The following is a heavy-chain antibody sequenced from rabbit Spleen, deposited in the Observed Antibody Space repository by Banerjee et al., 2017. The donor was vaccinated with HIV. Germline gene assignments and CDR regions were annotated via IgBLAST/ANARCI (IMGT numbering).Heavy chain of an antibody. V-gene: IGHV1S7*01. CDR2: IDPIFGRT. J-gene: IGHJ6*01. CDR1: GFDFSNYG. CDR3: ARDTGSSFSSYGMDL. Sequence: QLKESGGGLVQPGGSLKVSCKASGFDFSNYGVSWVRQAPGKGLEWIGYIDPIFGRTYYASWVNGRFTISSHNAQNTLYLQLNSLTAADTTTYFCARDTGSSFSSYGMDLWGPGTLVTVS. D-gene: IGHD8-1*01.